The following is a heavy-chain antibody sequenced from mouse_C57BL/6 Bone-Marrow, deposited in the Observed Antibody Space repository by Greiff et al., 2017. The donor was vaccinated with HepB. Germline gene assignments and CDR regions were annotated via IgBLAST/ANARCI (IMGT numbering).Heavy chain of an antibody. V-gene: IGHV2-6-1*01. Sequence: VQLQQSGPGLVAPSQSLYITCTVSGFSLTSFGVHWVRQPPGKGLEWLVVIWSDGSTTYNSALKSRLIISKDNSKSQVFLKMNSLQTNDTALYYCAGHNYYGSGMDYWGQGTSVTVSS. CDR1: GFSLTSFG. CDR3: AGHNYYGSGMDY. CDR2: IWSDGST. J-gene: IGHJ4*01. D-gene: IGHD1-1*01.